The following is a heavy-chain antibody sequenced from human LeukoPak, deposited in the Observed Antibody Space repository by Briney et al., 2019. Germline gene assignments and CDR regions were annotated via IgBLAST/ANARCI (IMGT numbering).Heavy chain of an antibody. CDR2: IYYSGST. J-gene: IGHJ4*02. CDR1: GGSISSSSYY. D-gene: IGHD5-12*01. Sequence: SETLSLTCTVSGGSISSSSYYWGWIRQPPGKGLEWIGSIYYSGSTYYNPSLKSRVTISVDTSKNQFSLKLSSVTAADTAVYYCARANSGYDLAPDYWGQGTLVTVSS. V-gene: IGHV4-39*07. CDR3: ARANSGYDLAPDY.